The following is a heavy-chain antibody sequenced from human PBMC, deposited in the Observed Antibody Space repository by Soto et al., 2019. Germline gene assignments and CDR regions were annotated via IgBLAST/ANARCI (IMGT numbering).Heavy chain of an antibody. CDR3: ASPQPGGY. Sequence: PSETLSLTCTVSGGPISSGAYYWSWIRQHPGKGLEWIGYMYYSGSTYYNPSLKSRVTISVDKSKNQFSLKLSSVTAADTAVYYCASPQPGGYWGQGTLVTVSS. D-gene: IGHD3-10*01. CDR1: GGPISSGAYY. CDR2: MYYSGST. V-gene: IGHV4-31*03. J-gene: IGHJ4*02.